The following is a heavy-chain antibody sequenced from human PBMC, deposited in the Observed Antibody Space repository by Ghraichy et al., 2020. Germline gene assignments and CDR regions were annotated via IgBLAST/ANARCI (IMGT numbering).Heavy chain of an antibody. CDR2: FYYTGST. CDR1: GTSISSDSYY. J-gene: IGHJ4*02. CDR3: ARRGYSYGSHPFDY. D-gene: IGHD5-18*01. Sequence: SETLSLTCTVSGTSISSDSYYWGWIRQSPRKGLEWIASFYYTGSTHYNPSLKSRVLISGDTSKNQISLKVRSVTAADTVVYYCARRGYSYGSHPFDYWGRGTLVTVSS. V-gene: IGHV4-39*07.